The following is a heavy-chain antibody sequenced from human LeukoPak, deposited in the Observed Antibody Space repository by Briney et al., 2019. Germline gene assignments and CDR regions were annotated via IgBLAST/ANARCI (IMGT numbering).Heavy chain of an antibody. V-gene: IGHV4-39*07. D-gene: IGHD1-14*01. Sequence: PSETLSLTCTVSGGSISSSSYYWGWIRQPPGKGLEWIGSIYYSGSTYYNPSLKSRVTISVDTSKNQFSLKLSSVTAADTAVYYCARVITYYYYYYMDVWGKGTTVTVSS. J-gene: IGHJ6*03. CDR1: GGSISSSSYY. CDR3: ARVITYYYYYYMDV. CDR2: IYYSGST.